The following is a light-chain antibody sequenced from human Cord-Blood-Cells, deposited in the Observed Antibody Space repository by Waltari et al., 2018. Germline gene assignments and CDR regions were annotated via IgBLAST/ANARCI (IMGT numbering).Light chain of an antibody. V-gene: IGKV1-12*01. CDR3: QQANSFPVT. CDR1: QGISSW. Sequence: DIQMTPSPSSVSASVGHRVTITCRASQGISSWLTLYQQKPGKAPKLLIYAASSLQSGVPSRFSGSGSGTDFTLTISSLQPEDFATYYGQQANSFPVTFGQGTKLEIK. CDR2: AAS. J-gene: IGKJ2*01.